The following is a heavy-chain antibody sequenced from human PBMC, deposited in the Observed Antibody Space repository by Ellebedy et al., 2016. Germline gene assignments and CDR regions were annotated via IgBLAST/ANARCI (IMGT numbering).Heavy chain of an antibody. J-gene: IGHJ4*02. D-gene: IGHD3-16*01. CDR3: ARQLGD. V-gene: IGHV3-72*01. Sequence: GGSLRLSCAASGFTFISHWMAWVCQAPGKGLEWVGHIRNKTNNYTTEYAASVKGRFTISRDDSKNSLFLQMNSLKIEDTAVYYCARQLGDWGQGTLVTVSS. CDR2: IRNKTNNYTT. CDR1: GFTFISHW.